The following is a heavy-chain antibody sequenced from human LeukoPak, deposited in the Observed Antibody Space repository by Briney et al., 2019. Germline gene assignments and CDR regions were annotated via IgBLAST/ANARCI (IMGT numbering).Heavy chain of an antibody. J-gene: IGHJ4*02. CDR3: ARGARYFGLQVLLRKGQGFDY. CDR1: GFTFSSYA. Sequence: GGSLRLSCAASGFTFSSYALHWVGQAPGKGLEWVAVISFHGSSKYYADSVKGRFTISRDNSKNTMYLQMNSLRAEDTAVYYCARGARYFGLQVLLRKGQGFDYWGQGTLVTVSS. CDR2: ISFHGSSK. V-gene: IGHV3-30*04. D-gene: IGHD3-9*01.